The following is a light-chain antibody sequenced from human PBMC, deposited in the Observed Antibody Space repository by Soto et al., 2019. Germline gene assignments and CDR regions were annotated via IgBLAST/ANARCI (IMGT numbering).Light chain of an antibody. J-gene: IGKJ1*01. CDR2: GAS. CDR1: QSFSRSY. V-gene: IGKV3-20*01. Sequence: EIVLTQSPGTLSLSPGERATLSCRASQSFSRSYLAWYQQRFGQAPRLLIYGASTRATGIPDRFSGSGSGTDFTLTISRLEPEDFAVYYCQQYGSSPRTFGQGTKVDIK. CDR3: QQYGSSPRT.